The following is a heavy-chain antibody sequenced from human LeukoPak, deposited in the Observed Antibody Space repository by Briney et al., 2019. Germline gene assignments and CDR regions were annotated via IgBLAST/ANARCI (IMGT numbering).Heavy chain of an antibody. CDR1: GFTFSSYW. J-gene: IGHJ4*02. V-gene: IGHV3-7*03. Sequence: PGGSLRLSCTASGFTFSSYWMSWVRQAPGKGLEWVANIKQNGSDKYYVDSVKGRFTISRDNAKNSLYLQMNSLRAEDTAVYYCASPLVPSGYSYGFTHDYWGQGTLVTVSS. CDR3: ASPLVPSGYSYGFTHDY. CDR2: IKQNGSDK. D-gene: IGHD5-18*01.